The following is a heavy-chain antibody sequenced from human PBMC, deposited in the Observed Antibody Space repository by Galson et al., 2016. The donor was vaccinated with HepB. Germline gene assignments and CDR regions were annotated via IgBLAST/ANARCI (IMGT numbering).Heavy chain of an antibody. CDR2: IIPLFNTR. CDR3: ARGSEGLHWFFDL. Sequence: SVKVSCKASGAIFGNFAFSWVRQAPGQGLEWMGGIIPLFNTRKNAPSFQGRVAFTADESTSTAYMELNNLTSDDTATYYCARGSEGLHWFFDLWGRGTLVTISS. D-gene: IGHD2-21*01. J-gene: IGHJ2*01. CDR1: GAIFGNFA. V-gene: IGHV1-69*13.